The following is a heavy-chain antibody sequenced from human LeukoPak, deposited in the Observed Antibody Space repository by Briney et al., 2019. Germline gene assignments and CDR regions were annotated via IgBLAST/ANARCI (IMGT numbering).Heavy chain of an antibody. Sequence: SETLSLTCTVSGYSISSGYYWGWIRQPPGKGLEWIGSIYHSGSTYYNPSLKSRVTISVDTSKNQFSLKLSSVTAADTAVYYCASGRCSSTSCYASYYYYMDVWGKGTTVTVSS. J-gene: IGHJ6*03. CDR1: GYSISSGYY. D-gene: IGHD2-2*01. CDR2: IYHSGST. CDR3: ASGRCSSTSCYASYYYYMDV. V-gene: IGHV4-38-2*02.